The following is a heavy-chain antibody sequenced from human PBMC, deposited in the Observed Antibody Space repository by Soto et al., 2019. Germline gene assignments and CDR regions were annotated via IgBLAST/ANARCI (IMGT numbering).Heavy chain of an antibody. CDR2: NYYSGST. Sequence: QVQLQESGPGLVKPSQTLSLTCTVSGGSISSGDYYWSWISQPPGKGLEWIGYNYYSGSTYYNPSLKGGVTISVDTSKNQFTLKLSSVTAADTAVYYCARVSAQIYYYYGMDVWGQGTTVTVSS. CDR3: ARVSAQIYYYYGMDV. J-gene: IGHJ6*02. CDR1: GGSISSGDYY. V-gene: IGHV4-30-4*01. D-gene: IGHD6-25*01.